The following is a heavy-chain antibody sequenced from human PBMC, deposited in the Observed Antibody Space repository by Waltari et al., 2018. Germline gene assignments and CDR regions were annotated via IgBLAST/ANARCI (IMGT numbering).Heavy chain of an antibody. Sequence: EVQLVESGGGLVQPGGSLRLSCAASGFTFTRYWMHWVRQAPGKGLVWVSRINIDESGTSYADSVKGRFTISRDNTKNTLYLQMNSLRAEDTAVYYCARSCGLRCHWFDPWGLGTLVTVSS. CDR2: INIDESGT. J-gene: IGHJ5*02. CDR1: GFTFTRYW. V-gene: IGHV3-74*01. CDR3: ARSCGLRCHWFDP. D-gene: IGHD4-17*01.